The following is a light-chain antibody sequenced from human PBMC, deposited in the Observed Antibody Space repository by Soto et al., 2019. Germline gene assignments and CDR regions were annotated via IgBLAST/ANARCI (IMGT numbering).Light chain of an antibody. J-gene: IGKJ4*01. CDR3: QQNYITPLT. Sequence: DIQMTQSPSPLSASLGDRVSISCRASRAITNHLNWYQQKPGKAPILLVYAASTLETGVPSRFSGSGSGTHFTLTIDNLQPEDVATYFCQQNYITPLTFGGGTMVDIK. V-gene: IGKV1-39*01. CDR2: AAS. CDR1: RAITNH.